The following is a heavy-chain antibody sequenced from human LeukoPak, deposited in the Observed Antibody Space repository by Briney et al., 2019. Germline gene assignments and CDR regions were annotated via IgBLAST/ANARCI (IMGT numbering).Heavy chain of an antibody. Sequence: SVKVSCKASGGTFSSYAISWVRQAPGQGLEWVGRIIPILGIANYAQKFQGRVTITADKSTSTAYMELSSLRSEDTAVYYCASSLSSDYYYYGMDVWGQGTTVTVSS. V-gene: IGHV1-69*04. CDR1: GGTFSSYA. D-gene: IGHD3-16*02. CDR3: ASSLSSDYYYYGMDV. J-gene: IGHJ6*02. CDR2: IIPILGIA.